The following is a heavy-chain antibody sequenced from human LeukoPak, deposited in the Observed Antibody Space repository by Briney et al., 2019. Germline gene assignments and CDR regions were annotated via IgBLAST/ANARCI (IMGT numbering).Heavy chain of an antibody. D-gene: IGHD3-3*01. CDR1: GYTFTSYD. J-gene: IGHJ4*02. CDR2: MNPNSGNT. V-gene: IGHV1-8*03. CDR3: ARGGHDFWSGYPFDY. Sequence: ASVKVSCKASGYTFTSYDINWVRQAAGQGLEWMGWMNPNSGNTGYAQKLQGRVTINRNTSISTAYMELSSLRSEDTAVYYCARGGHDFWSGYPFDYWGQGTLVTVSS.